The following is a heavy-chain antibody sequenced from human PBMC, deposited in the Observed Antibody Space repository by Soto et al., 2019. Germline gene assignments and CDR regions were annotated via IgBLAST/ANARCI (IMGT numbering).Heavy chain of an antibody. D-gene: IGHD3-22*01. CDR1: GYIFSSHW. J-gene: IGHJ4*02. CDR3: ARRHYESSGFYPYYFDN. Sequence: PGDSLKISCKGSGYIFSSHWIGWVRQMPGKGLEWMGIIYAADSDTRYSPSFQGQVTISVDMSIKTAYLQWSSLKASDTAIYYCARRHYESSGFYPYYFDNWGQGTQVTVSS. CDR2: IYAADSDT. V-gene: IGHV5-51*01.